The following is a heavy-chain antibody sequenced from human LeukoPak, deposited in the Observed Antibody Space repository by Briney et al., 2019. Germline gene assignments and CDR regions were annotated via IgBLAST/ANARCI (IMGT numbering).Heavy chain of an antibody. Sequence: GGSLRLSCAVSGFTFRNAGMNWVRQAPGKGLEWVATVSGSGDRMYHADSVKGRFTISRDNSKNTIYLQMNSLRAEDTALYYCAKAAAAPGFDFWGQGTLVTVSS. CDR3: AKAAAAPGFDF. CDR1: GFTFRNAG. J-gene: IGHJ4*02. V-gene: IGHV3-23*01. D-gene: IGHD6-13*01. CDR2: VSGSGDRM.